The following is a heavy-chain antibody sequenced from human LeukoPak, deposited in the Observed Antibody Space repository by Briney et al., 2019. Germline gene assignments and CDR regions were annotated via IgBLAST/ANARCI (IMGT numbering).Heavy chain of an antibody. D-gene: IGHD3-10*01. CDR3: AKMGVYVGSGSPSYYFDY. CDR2: IIASGGTT. V-gene: IGHV3-23*01. J-gene: IGHJ4*02. Sequence: GGSLRLSCAASGFPFSSYAMSWFRQTPGKGLEWVSSIIASGGTTYYADSVKGRFTISRDNSKNTLYLQMNSLRAEDTAVYYCAKMGVYVGSGSPSYYFDYWGQGTLVTVSS. CDR1: GFPFSSYA.